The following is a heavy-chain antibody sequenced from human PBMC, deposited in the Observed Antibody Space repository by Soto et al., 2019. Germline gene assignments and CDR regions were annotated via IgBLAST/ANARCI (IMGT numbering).Heavy chain of an antibody. CDR1: GYIFINYG. Sequence: ASVKVSCKASGYIFINYGITWVRQAPGQGLEWMGWISGYNGNTKYADKLQGRVTMTTDTSTTAAYMELRSLRSDDTAVYYCARDEVPAANWLDRWGQGTLVTVSS. CDR3: ARDEVPAANWLDR. V-gene: IGHV1-18*01. CDR2: ISGYNGNT. D-gene: IGHD2-2*01. J-gene: IGHJ5*02.